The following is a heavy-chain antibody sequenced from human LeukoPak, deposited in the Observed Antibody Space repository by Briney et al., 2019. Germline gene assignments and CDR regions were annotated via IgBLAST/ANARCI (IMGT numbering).Heavy chain of an antibody. CDR3: AGLDFWSGEPGPAYFGY. J-gene: IGHJ4*02. V-gene: IGHV3-66*02. D-gene: IGHD3-3*01. Sequence: GGSLRLSCAASGFTVSSNYMSWVRQAPGKGLEWVSVIYSGGSTYYADSVKGRFTISRDNSKNTLYLQMNSLRAEDTAVYYCAGLDFWSGEPGPAYFGYWGQGTLVTVSS. CDR1: GFTVSSNY. CDR2: IYSGGST.